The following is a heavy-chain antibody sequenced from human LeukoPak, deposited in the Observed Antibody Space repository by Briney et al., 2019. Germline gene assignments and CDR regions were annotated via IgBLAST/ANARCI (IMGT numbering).Heavy chain of an antibody. Sequence: GGSLRLSCSASGFTFSSHVMHWVRQAPGNGLEYVSAISSNGGSTDYADSVKGRFTISRDNSKNTLYLQMSSLRAEDTAVYYCVKGGDYYGSGSYGWVDYWGQGTLVTVSS. CDR1: GFTFSSHV. CDR2: ISSNGGST. J-gene: IGHJ4*02. CDR3: VKGGDYYGSGSYGWVDY. V-gene: IGHV3-64D*09. D-gene: IGHD3-10*01.